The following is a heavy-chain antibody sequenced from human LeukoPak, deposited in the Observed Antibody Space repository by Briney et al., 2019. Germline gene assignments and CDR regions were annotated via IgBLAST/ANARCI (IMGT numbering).Heavy chain of an antibody. V-gene: IGHV1-2*02. CDR2: INPNSGGT. D-gene: IGHD3-10*01. Sequence: GASVKVSCKASGYTFTGYYMHWVRQAPGQGLEWMGWINPNSGGTNYAQKFQGRVTMTRDTSISTAYMELSRLRSDDTAVYYCARGPRITMVRGAPYYYYYMDVWGKGTTVTISS. CDR1: GYTFTGYY. CDR3: ARGPRITMVRGAPYYYYYMDV. J-gene: IGHJ6*03.